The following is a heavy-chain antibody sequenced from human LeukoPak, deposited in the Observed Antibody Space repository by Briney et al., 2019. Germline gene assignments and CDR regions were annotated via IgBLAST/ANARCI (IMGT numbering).Heavy chain of an antibody. CDR3: ARADESLVYGMDV. CDR1: GGSISSSSYY. J-gene: IGHJ6*02. Sequence: ASETLSLTCTVSGGSISSSSYYWGWIRQPPGKGLEWIGSIYYSGSTYYNPSLKSRVTISVDTSRNQLSLKLRSVTAADTAIYYCARADESLVYGMDVWGPGTTVIVSS. CDR2: IYYSGST. V-gene: IGHV4-39*07.